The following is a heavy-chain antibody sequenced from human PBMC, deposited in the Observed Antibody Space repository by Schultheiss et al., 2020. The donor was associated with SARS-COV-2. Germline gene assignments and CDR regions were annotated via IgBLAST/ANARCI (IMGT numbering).Heavy chain of an antibody. J-gene: IGHJ3*02. CDR2: ISSSGSTI. D-gene: IGHD1-20*01. CDR3: ATPVHNWRAFDI. CDR1: GFTFSSYE. Sequence: GGSLRLSCAASGFTFSSYEMNWVRQAPGKGLEWVSYISSSGSTIYYADSVKGRFTISRDNAKNSLYLQMNSLRAEDTAVYYCATPVHNWRAFDIWGQGTMVTVSS. V-gene: IGHV3-48*03.